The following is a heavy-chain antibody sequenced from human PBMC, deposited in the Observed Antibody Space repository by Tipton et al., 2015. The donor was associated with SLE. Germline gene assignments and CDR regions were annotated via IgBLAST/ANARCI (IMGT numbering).Heavy chain of an antibody. D-gene: IGHD5-18*01. CDR3: ARGPVDTGDY. J-gene: IGHJ4*02. CDR2: IYYSGST. CDR1: GGSISSYY. Sequence: LRLSCTVSGGSISSYYWSWIRQPPGKGLEWIGYIYYSGSTNYNPSLKSRVTISVDTSKNQFSLKLSSVTAADTAVYYCARGPVDTGDYWGQGTLVTVSS. V-gene: IGHV4-59*01.